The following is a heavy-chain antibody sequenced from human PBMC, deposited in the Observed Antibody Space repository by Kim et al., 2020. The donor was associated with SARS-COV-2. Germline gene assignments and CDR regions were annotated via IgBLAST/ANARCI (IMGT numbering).Heavy chain of an antibody. Sequence: GGSLRLSCAASGFTFSSYAMSWVRQSPGKGLEWASAISGSGGSPYYADSVKGRFTISRDNSKNTLYLQMNSLRAEETAVYYCAKARLNIVVVPEDAFGIWGRAAMVTVSS. CDR3: AKARLNIVVVPEDAFGI. V-gene: IGHV3-23*01. CDR1: GFTFSSYA. CDR2: ISGSGGSP. D-gene: IGHD2-2*01. J-gene: IGHJ3*02.